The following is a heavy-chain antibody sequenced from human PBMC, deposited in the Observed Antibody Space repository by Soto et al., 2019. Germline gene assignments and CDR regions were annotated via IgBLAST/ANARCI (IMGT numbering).Heavy chain of an antibody. CDR2: IYHSGST. Sequence: SETLSLTCAVSGYSISSGYYWGWIRQPPGKGLEWIGSIYHSGSTYYNPSLKSRVTISVDTSKNQFSPKLSSVTAADTAVYCCCNPYFDYWGQGTLVTVSS. J-gene: IGHJ4*02. CDR3: CNPYFDY. CDR1: GYSISSGYY. V-gene: IGHV4-38-2*01.